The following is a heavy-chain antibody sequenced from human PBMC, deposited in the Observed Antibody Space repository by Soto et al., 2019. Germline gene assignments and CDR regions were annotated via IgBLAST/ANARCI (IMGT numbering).Heavy chain of an antibody. D-gene: IGHD3-3*01. CDR2: IDTSGST. CDR3: ARGGQDFWSGPFDY. CDR1: GGSISNYY. Sequence: SETLSLTCTVSGGSISNYYCNWIRQPAGKGLEWIGRIDTSGSTNYNPSLKSRVTMSVDTSKQEFSLKLSSVTAADTALDYCARGGQDFWSGPFDYWGRGALVTVSS. V-gene: IGHV4-4*07. J-gene: IGHJ4*02.